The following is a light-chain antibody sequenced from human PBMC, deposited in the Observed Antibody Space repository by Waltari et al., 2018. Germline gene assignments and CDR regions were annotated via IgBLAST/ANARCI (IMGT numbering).Light chain of an antibody. CDR2: AAS. V-gene: IGKV1-9*01. Sequence: IQLTQSPSSLSASVGDRVTITCRVSQGINNYLAWYQQKPGKAPKLLSYAASTLQSGVPYRFCGSGSGTEFRLTISSLQPEDFATYYCQQLNSYQWTFGQGTKVEIK. CDR1: QGINNY. CDR3: QQLNSYQWT. J-gene: IGKJ1*01.